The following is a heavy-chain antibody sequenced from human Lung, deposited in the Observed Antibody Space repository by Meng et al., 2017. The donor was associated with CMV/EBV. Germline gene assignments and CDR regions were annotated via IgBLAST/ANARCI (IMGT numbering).Heavy chain of an antibody. CDR3: AKAPSRFLKLLIQGRG. CDR2: ISPSGGTT. Sequence: GESLKISCEASGFTFSSYPMIWVRRAPGKGLEWVSTISPSGGTTYYADSVKGRFTVSRDNSKNTLYLEMTSLRAEDTAIYYCAKAPSRFLKLLIQGRGWGQVTXVTVAS. CDR1: GFTFSSYP. J-gene: IGHJ4*02. D-gene: IGHD3-3*01. V-gene: IGHV3-23*01.